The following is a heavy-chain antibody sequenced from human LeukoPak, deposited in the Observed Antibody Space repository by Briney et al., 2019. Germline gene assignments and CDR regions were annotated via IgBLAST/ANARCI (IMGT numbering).Heavy chain of an antibody. V-gene: IGHV4-31*03. CDR2: IYYSGST. CDR3: ARGRHDSSGYYPLDY. Sequence: PSETLSLTCTVSGGSISSGGYYWSWIRQHPGKGLEWIGYIYYSGSTYYNPSLKSRVTMSVDTSKNQFSLKLSSVTAADTAVYYCARGRHDSSGYYPLDYWGQGTLVTVSS. D-gene: IGHD3-22*01. J-gene: IGHJ4*02. CDR1: GGSISSGGYY.